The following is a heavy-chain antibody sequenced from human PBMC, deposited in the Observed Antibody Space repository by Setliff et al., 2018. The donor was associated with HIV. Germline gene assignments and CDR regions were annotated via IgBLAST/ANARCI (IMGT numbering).Heavy chain of an antibody. CDR3: ARGLELNGLLYYYYYMDV. Sequence: SETLSLTCTVSGGSISSGNSYWSWIRQPAVKGLEWIGHIYTSGNTNYNPSLKSRVTMSVDTSKNQFSLKLSSVTAADTAVYYCARGLELNGLLYYYYYMDVWGKGTTVTVSS. V-gene: IGHV4-61*09. CDR2: IYTSGNT. D-gene: IGHD1-26*01. CDR1: GGSISSGNSY. J-gene: IGHJ6*03.